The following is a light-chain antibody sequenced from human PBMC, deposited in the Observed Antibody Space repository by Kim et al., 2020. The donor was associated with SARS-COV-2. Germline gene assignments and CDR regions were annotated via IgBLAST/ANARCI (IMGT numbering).Light chain of an antibody. J-gene: IGLJ2*01. CDR1: SSDVGGYNY. V-gene: IGLV2-8*01. CDR3: SSYAGSNNLV. CDR2: EVS. Sequence: GQSGTISCTGTSSDVGGYNYVSWYQQHPGKAPKLMIYEVSKRPSGVPDRFSGSKSGNTASLTVSVLQAEDEADYYCSSYAGSNNLVFGGGTQLTVL.